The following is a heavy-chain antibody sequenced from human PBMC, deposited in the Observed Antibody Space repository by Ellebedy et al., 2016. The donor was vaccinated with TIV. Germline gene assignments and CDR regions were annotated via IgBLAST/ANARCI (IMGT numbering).Heavy chain of an antibody. CDR2: ISTSHGVT. D-gene: IGHD2/OR15-2a*01. CDR1: GYIFTNYG. J-gene: IGHJ3*01. Sequence: ASVKVSXXASGYIFTNYGIGWVRQAPGQGLEWVGWISTSHGVTNYADKVRGRVLLTTDTSTSTAYMELMSLTSDDTAVYFCARDRRYYEGLDVWGQGTTITVSS. CDR3: ARDRRYYEGLDV. V-gene: IGHV1-18*01.